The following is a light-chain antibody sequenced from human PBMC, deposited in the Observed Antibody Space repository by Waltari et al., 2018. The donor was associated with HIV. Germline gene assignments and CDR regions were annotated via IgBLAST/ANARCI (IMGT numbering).Light chain of an antibody. CDR3: FSYRSSSTRV. V-gene: IGLV2-14*01. CDR1: NSDVGGYNY. Sequence: QSALTQPASVSGSPGQSITISCTGTNSDVGGYNYVSWYQQHPGKAPKIIIYEVSNRPSGISDRFSGAKSGNTASLTISGLQAEDEADYYCFSYRSSSTRVFGGGTKLTVL. CDR2: EVS. J-gene: IGLJ3*02.